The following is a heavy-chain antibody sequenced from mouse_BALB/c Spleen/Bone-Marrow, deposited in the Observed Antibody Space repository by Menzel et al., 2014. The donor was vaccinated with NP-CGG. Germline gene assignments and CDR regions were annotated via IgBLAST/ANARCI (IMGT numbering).Heavy chain of an antibody. CDR3: ARNSRGYGNSFAY. CDR2: IWSGGST. D-gene: IGHD2-10*02. V-gene: IGHV2-2*02. CDR1: GFSLTSYG. J-gene: IGHJ3*01. Sequence: QVQLQQSGPGLVRPSQSLSITCTVSGFSLTSYGVHWVRQSPGKGLEWLGVIWSGGSTDYNAAFISRLSISKDNSKSQVFFKMSSLQANDTAIYYCARNSRGYGNSFAYWGPGTLVTGSA.